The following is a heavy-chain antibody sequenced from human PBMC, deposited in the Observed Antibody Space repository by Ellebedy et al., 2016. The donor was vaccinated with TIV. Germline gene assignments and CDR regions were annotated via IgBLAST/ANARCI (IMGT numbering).Heavy chain of an antibody. CDR2: ISGSGGST. Sequence: GGSLRLSXAASGFTFSTCAMSWVRQAPGKRLEWVSAISGSGGSTYYADSVRGRFTISRDNSKNTLYLQMNSLRAEDTAVYYCAGGYCTSTSCRKNTDSWGQGTLVTVSS. D-gene: IGHD2-2*01. V-gene: IGHV3-23*01. CDR1: GFTFSTCA. J-gene: IGHJ4*02. CDR3: AGGYCTSTSCRKNTDS.